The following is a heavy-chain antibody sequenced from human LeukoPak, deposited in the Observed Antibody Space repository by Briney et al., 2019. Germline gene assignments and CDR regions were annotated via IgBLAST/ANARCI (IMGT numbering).Heavy chain of an antibody. V-gene: IGHV3-48*01. CDR2: INSGSTTI. CDR3: ARDSPRLSY. CDR1: GFIFSSYS. D-gene: IGHD6-25*01. Sequence: GGSLRLSCAASGFIFSSYSMNWFRQAPGKGLEWISKINSGSTTIYYTDSVKGRFTISRDNAKNSLYLQMNNLRAEDTAVYYCARDSPRLSYWGQGAQVTVSS. J-gene: IGHJ4*02.